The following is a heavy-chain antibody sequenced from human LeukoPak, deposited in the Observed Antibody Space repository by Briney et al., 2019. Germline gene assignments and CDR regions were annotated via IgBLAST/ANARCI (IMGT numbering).Heavy chain of an antibody. V-gene: IGHV1-2*02. CDR1: GYTFPGYY. D-gene: IGHD3-3*01. Sequence: ASVKVSCKASGYTFPGYYMHWVRQAPGQGLEWMGWINPNSGGTNYAQKFQGRVTMTRDTSISTAYMELSRLRSDDTAVYYCARGGSLRFLEWLWVDYWGQGTLVTVSS. CDR3: ARGGSLRFLEWLWVDY. CDR2: INPNSGGT. J-gene: IGHJ4*02.